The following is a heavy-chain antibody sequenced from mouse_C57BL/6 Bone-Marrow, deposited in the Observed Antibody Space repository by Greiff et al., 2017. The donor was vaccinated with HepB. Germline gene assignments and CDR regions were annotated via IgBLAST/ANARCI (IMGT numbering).Heavy chain of an antibody. Sequence: VKLMESGPELVKPGASVKISCKASGYAFSSSWMNWVKQRPGKGLEWIGRIYPGDGDTNYNGKFKGKATLTADKSSSTAYMQLSSLTSEDSAVYFCARTGYFPYAMDYWGQGTSVTVSS. J-gene: IGHJ4*01. V-gene: IGHV1-82*01. CDR2: IYPGDGDT. CDR1: GYAFSSSW. D-gene: IGHD2-3*01. CDR3: ARTGYFPYAMDY.